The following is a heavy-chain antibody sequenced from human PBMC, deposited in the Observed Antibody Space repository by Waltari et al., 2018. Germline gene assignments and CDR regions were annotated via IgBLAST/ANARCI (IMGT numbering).Heavy chain of an antibody. D-gene: IGHD1-26*01. V-gene: IGHV3-7*04. CDR3: ARDWEGERPNFDY. Sequence: EVQLVESGGGLVEPGGSLRLSCVASGFSFSNYWMSWVSQAPGKGLEGVDDRKEDGSKEYYLGSGKGRFTISRDNAKNSVYLQMNSLRPEDTAVYYCARDWEGERPNFDYWGQGTLVTVSS. CDR1: GFSFSNYW. J-gene: IGHJ4*02. CDR2: RKEDGSKE.